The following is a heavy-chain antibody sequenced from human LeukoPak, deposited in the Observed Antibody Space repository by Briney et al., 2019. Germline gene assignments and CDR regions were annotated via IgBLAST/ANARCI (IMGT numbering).Heavy chain of an antibody. CDR1: EFNFFSYG. D-gene: IGHD2-21*02. CDR2: IFTDGTTT. Sequence: PGGSLRLSCGASEFNFFSYGMQWVRQAPGKGLVWVSRIFTDGTTTSYADSVKGRFTISRDNAKNTLYLQMNSLRAEDTAVYYCARELPREVTLDYWGQGTLVTVSP. V-gene: IGHV3-74*01. J-gene: IGHJ4*01. CDR3: ARELPREVTLDY.